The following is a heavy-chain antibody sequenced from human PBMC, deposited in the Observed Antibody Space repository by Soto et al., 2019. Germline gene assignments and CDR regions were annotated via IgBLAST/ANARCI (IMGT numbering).Heavy chain of an antibody. CDR3: ARGRGGYFDL. CDR1: GGSISSYY. CDR2: IYYSGST. Sequence: QVQLQESGPGLVKPSETLSLTCTVSGGSISSYYWSWIRQPPGKGLEWIGYIYYSGSTNYNPSLKIRVTISVDTSKNQFSLKLSSVTAADTAVYYCARGRGGYFDLWGRGTLVTVSS. V-gene: IGHV4-59*01. J-gene: IGHJ2*01.